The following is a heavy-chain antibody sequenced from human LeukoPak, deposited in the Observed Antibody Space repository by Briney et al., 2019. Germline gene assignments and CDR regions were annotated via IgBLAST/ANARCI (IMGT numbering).Heavy chain of an antibody. CDR1: GGTFSSYT. D-gene: IGHD5-24*01. CDR3: ARGGGYNENYFDY. J-gene: IGHJ4*02. Sequence: GSSVKVSCKASGGTFSSYTISWVRQAPGQGLEWMGRIIPILGIANYAQKFQGRVTITADKSTSTAYMELSSLRSEDTAVYYCARGGGYNENYFDYWGQGTLVTVSS. V-gene: IGHV1-69*02. CDR2: IIPILGIA.